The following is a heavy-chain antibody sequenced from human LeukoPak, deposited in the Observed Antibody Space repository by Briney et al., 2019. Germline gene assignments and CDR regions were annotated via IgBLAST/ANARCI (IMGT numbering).Heavy chain of an antibody. CDR2: IYYSGST. CDR1: GGSISSGDYY. Sequence: SETLSLTCTVSGGSISSGDYYWSWIRQPPGKGLEWIGYIYYSGSTYYNPSLKSRVTISVDTSKNQFSLKLSSVTAADTAVYYCARGRWVVGATYFDYWGQGTLVTASS. J-gene: IGHJ4*02. V-gene: IGHV4-30-4*01. CDR3: ARGRWVVGATYFDY. D-gene: IGHD1-26*01.